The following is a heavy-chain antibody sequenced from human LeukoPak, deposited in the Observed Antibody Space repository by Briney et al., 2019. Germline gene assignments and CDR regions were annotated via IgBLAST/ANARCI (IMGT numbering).Heavy chain of an antibody. CDR3: ARQYPQADASYPFDY. J-gene: IGHJ4*02. D-gene: IGHD1-26*01. CDR2: IYPGDSDT. V-gene: IGHV5-51*01. Sequence: PGESLKISSKGSGYSFTSYWIGWVRQMPGKGLEWMGIIYPGDSDTRYSPSFQGQVTISADKSISTAYLQWSSLKASDTAMYYCARQYPQADASYPFDYWGQGTLVTVSS. CDR1: GYSFTSYW.